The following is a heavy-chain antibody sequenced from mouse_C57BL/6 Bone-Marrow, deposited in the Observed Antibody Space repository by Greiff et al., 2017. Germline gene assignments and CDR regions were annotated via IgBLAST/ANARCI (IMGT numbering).Heavy chain of an antibody. CDR1: GFNIKNTY. CDR2: IDPANGNT. CDR3: ARGGVITTVVAHFDY. D-gene: IGHD1-1*01. V-gene: IGHV14-3*01. Sequence: VHVKQSVAELVRPGASVKLSCTASGFNIKNTYMHWVKQRPEQGLEWIGRIDPANGNTKYAPKFQGKATITADTSSNTAYLQLSSLTSEDTAIYYCARGGVITTVVAHFDYWGQGTTLTVSS. J-gene: IGHJ2*01.